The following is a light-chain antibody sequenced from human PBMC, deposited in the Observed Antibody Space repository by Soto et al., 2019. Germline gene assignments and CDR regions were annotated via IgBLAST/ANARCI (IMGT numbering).Light chain of an antibody. V-gene: IGLV1-44*01. J-gene: IGLJ3*02. CDR2: SND. CDR1: SSNIGSNT. CDR3: AAWDDNLNGWV. Sequence: QSVLTQPPSASGTPGQRVTVSCSGSSSNIGSNTINWYQQVPGTAPKLLIYSNDQRPSGVPDRFSGSKSGTSASLAISGLQSEDEADYYCAAWDDNLNGWVFGGGTKLTVL.